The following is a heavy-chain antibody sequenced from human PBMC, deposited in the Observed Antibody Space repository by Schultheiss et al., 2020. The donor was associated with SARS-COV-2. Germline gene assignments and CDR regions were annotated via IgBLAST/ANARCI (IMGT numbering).Heavy chain of an antibody. CDR1: GGSLSSDF. CDR3: ARSPDISGGEFGY. V-gene: IGHV4-59*08. CDR2: IYYTGGT. J-gene: IGHJ4*02. Sequence: SETLSLTCTVSGGSLSSDFWSWIRQPPGKGLEWIGDIYYTGGTNYNPSLKSRVTISLDTSKNQFSLKLTSVTAADTAVYYCARSPDISGGEFGYWGQGTLVTVSS. D-gene: IGHD2-15*01.